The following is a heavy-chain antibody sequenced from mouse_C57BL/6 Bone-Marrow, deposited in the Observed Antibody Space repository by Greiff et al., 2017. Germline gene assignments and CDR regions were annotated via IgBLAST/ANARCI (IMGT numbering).Heavy chain of an antibody. CDR1: GFTFSSYA. J-gene: IGHJ1*03. CDR3: TRDYGYFDV. Sequence: EVKLVESGEGLVKPGGSLKLSCAASGFTFSSYAMSWVRQTPEKRLEWVAYISSGGDYIYYADTVKGRFTISRDNARKTLYMKMSRLEAEDTAMYYCTRDYGYFDVWGTGTTVTVSS. D-gene: IGHD2-4*01. CDR2: ISSGGDYI. V-gene: IGHV5-9-1*02.